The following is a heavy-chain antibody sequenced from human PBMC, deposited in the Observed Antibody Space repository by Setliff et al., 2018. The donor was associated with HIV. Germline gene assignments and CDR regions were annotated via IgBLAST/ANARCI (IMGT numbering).Heavy chain of an antibody. CDR3: ARSFAPRDSNGWYRFDP. J-gene: IGHJ5*02. D-gene: IGHD6-19*01. Sequence: SETLSLTGTVSGGSISSNWWGWIRQPPGKGLEWIGYIYYSGTTNYKPSLKSRVTMSVETSKNQFSLRLNSVTALDTAVYYCARSFAPRDSNGWYRFDPLVQGTLVTVSS. CDR1: GGSISSNW. V-gene: IGHV4-28*06. CDR2: IYYSGTT.